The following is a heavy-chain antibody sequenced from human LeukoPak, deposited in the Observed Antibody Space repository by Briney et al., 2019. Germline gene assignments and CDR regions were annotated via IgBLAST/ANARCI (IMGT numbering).Heavy chain of an antibody. V-gene: IGHV1-24*01. D-gene: IGHD3-3*01. CDR2: FDPEDGET. Sequence: SVKVSCKVSGYTLTELSMQWVRQAPGKGREWTGGFDPEDGETIYAQKFQGRVTMTKDTSTDTAYMELSRLRSEDTAVYYCATDPRGDFWSGYYSYWGQGTLVTVSS. CDR3: ATDPRGDFWSGYYSY. CDR1: GYTLTELS. J-gene: IGHJ4*02.